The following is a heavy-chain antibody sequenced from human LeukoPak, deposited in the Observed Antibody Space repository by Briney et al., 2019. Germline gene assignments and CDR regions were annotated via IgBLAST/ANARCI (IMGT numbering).Heavy chain of an antibody. Sequence: SETLSLTCAVYGGSFSGYYWSWIRQPPGKGLEWIGEINHSGSTNYNPSLKSRVTISVDTSKNQFSLKLSSVTAADTAVYYCARGKRLPGIAVAGHPERSDYWGQGTLVTVSS. CDR3: ARGKRLPGIAVAGHPERSDY. CDR2: INHSGST. D-gene: IGHD6-19*01. J-gene: IGHJ4*02. V-gene: IGHV4-34*01. CDR1: GGSFSGYY.